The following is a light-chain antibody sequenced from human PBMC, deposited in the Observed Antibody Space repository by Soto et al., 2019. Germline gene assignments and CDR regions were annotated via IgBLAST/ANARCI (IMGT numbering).Light chain of an antibody. CDR3: GSFTGSIYV. V-gene: IGLV2-14*01. J-gene: IGLJ1*01. CDR2: GVS. CDR1: SSDVGGYKF. Sequence: QSALTQPASVSGSPGQSITISCTGTSSDVGGYKFVSWYQQHPGKAPKLMIYGVSNRPSGVSSRFSRSKSGNTASLTISGLQAEDGADYYCGSFTGSIYVFGPGTKLTVL.